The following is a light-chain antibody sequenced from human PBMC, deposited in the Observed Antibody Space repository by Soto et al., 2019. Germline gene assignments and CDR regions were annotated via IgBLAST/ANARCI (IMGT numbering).Light chain of an antibody. CDR2: EVD. J-gene: IGLJ1*01. Sequence: QSALTQPASVSGSPGQSITISCTGTSSDVGGYNYVSWYQHHPGKAPKLIIYEVDERPSGVPDRFSGSKSGNTASLTVSGLQAEDEADYYCSSYVGSNNFPYVFGTGTKVTVL. CDR3: SSYVGSNNFPYV. V-gene: IGLV2-8*01. CDR1: SSDVGGYNY.